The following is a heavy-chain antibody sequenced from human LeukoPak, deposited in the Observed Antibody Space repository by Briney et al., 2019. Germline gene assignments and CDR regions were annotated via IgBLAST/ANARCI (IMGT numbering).Heavy chain of an antibody. Sequence: TETLSLTCTVSGGSISSDSYYWTWIRQPPGKGLEWIASIYYSGSTYYNPSLKSRVTISVDTSRNQFSLKLSSVTAADTAVYYCASLAVAGLSEGYWGQGTLVIVSS. CDR2: IYYSGST. CDR1: GGSISSDSYY. J-gene: IGHJ4*02. V-gene: IGHV4-39*01. D-gene: IGHD6-19*01. CDR3: ASLAVAGLSEGY.